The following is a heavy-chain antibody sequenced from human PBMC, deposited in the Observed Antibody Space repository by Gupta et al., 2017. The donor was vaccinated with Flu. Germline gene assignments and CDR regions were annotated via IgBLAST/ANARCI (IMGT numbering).Heavy chain of an antibody. J-gene: IGHJ6*02. Sequence: EVSLSESGGGLVQPGGSLRLSCVASGFRFSNYGLIWVRQVPGKGLEWVSGISGTGTTTEYADSVKGRFIISRDNSNNILYLQMNSLKREDAAVYYCAKDGGPGAVMLVTAYYGLDGWGQGTTVTVSS. CDR1: GFRFSNYG. CDR3: AKDGGPGAVMLVTAYYGLDG. CDR2: ISGTGTTT. V-gene: IGHV3-23*01. D-gene: IGHD2-21*02.